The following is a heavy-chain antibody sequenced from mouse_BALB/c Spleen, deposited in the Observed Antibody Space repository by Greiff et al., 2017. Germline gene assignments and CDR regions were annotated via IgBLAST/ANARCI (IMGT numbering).Heavy chain of an antibody. CDR2: INPYYGST. CDR3: ARGPYYYGRGDYAMDY. J-gene: IGHJ4*01. CDR1: GYSFTDYI. V-gene: IGHV1-39*01. Sequence: EVQLQQTGPELVKPGASVKISCKASGYSFTDYIMLWVKQSHGKSLEWIGNINPYYGSTSYNLKFKGKATLTVDKSSSTAYMQLNSLTSEDSAVYYCARGPYYYGRGDYAMDYWGQGTSVTVSS. D-gene: IGHD1-1*01.